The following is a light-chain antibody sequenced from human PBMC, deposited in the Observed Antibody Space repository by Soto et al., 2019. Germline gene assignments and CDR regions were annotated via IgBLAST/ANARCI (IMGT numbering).Light chain of an antibody. CDR2: RNN. J-gene: IGLJ1*01. CDR1: SSNIGSNY. CDR3: AALDDILKV. Sequence: QSVLTQPPSASGTPGQRVTISCSGSSSNIGSNYVYWYQQLPGTAPKLLIYRNNQRPSGVPDRFSGSKSGTSASLAISGLRSEDEAYYYCAALDDILKVFGTGPKSAVL. V-gene: IGLV1-47*01.